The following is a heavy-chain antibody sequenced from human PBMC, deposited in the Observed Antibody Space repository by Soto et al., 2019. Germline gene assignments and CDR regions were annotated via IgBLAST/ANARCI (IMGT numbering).Heavy chain of an antibody. CDR1: GDSINNYY. J-gene: IGHJ5*02. V-gene: IGHV4-59*08. Sequence: QVQLRESGPGLLKPSETLSLTCTVSGDSINNYYWNWVRQPPGKGPEWIGHIHYSGNTIYNPSLKSRVTISIETSKNQFSLRLSFVTAADTAVYYCARRVVMGGVEIPDTWLDPWGQGTLVTVSA. CDR3: ARRVVMGGVEIPDTWLDP. CDR2: IHYSGNT. D-gene: IGHD2-21*01.